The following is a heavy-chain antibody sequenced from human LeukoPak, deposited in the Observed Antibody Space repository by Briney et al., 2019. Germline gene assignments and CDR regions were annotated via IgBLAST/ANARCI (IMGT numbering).Heavy chain of an antibody. CDR3: AREASGSYRDF. D-gene: IGHD3-3*01. CDR2: IWNDGSRQ. CDR1: GFSFSSYG. J-gene: IGHJ4*02. Sequence: GVSLRLSCAASGFSFSSYGMHWVRQAPGKGLDWVAVIWNDGSRQEYADSVKGRFTISRDDSKNTLYLQMNSLRDEDTAVYYCAREASGSYRDFWGQGTLVTVSS. V-gene: IGHV3-33*01.